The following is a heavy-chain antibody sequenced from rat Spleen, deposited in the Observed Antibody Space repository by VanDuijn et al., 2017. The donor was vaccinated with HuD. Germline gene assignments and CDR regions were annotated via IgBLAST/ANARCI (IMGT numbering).Heavy chain of an antibody. J-gene: IGHJ2*01. CDR2: IWTGGRT. CDR3: ARDGYTLFDY. V-gene: IGHV2-30*01. Sequence: QVQLKESGPGLVQPSQTLSLTCTVSGFSLTSYNVHWVRQPTGKGLEWMGMIWTGGRTDYNSALKSRLSISRDTSKSQVFLKMNNLQTEDTATYYCARDGYTLFDYWGQGVMVTVSS. D-gene: IGHD2-3*01. CDR1: GFSLTSYN.